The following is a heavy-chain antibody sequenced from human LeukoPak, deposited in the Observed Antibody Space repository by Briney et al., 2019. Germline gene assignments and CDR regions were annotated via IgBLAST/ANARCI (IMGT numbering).Heavy chain of an antibody. CDR3: AKDLRFGELSAFDI. V-gene: IGHV3-30*18. CDR2: ISYDGSNK. CDR1: GFTFSSYG. D-gene: IGHD3-10*01. Sequence: GGSLRLSCAASGFTFSSYGMHWVRQAPGKGLEWVAVISYDGSNKYYADSVKGRFTISRDNSKNTLYLQMNSLRAEDTAVYYCAKDLRFGELSAFDIWGQGTMVTVSS. J-gene: IGHJ3*02.